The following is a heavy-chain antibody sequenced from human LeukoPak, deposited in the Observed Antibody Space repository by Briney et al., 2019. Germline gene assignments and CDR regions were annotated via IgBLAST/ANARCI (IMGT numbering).Heavy chain of an antibody. CDR1: GFTVSSNY. D-gene: IGHD5-18*01. CDR2: ISGSGGST. CDR3: ANGDTAMVPFDY. J-gene: IGHJ4*02. Sequence: GGSLRLSCAVSGFTVSSNYMNWVRQAPGKGLEWVSAISGSGGSTYYADSVKGRFTISRDNSKNTLYLQMNSLRAEDTAVYYCANGDTAMVPFDYWGQGTLVTVSS. V-gene: IGHV3-23*01.